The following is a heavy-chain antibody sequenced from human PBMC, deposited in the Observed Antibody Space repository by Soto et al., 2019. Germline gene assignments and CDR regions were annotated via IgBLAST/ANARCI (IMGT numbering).Heavy chain of an antibody. CDR1: GKTFTASY. Sequence: QVQLVQSGTEVKRPGDSLKVSCRASGKTFTASYVHWVRKAPDQGLGGWGWINPNSGDTYLAQRFQGRVTMNRDTSIGTAYMELRGLTSDDTAEYYCAKGGAIVAAGTRVYLYNAMDVWGQGTTVTVSS. CDR2: INPNSGDT. CDR3: AKGGAIVAAGTRVYLYNAMDV. J-gene: IGHJ6*02. D-gene: IGHD1-26*01. V-gene: IGHV1-2*02.